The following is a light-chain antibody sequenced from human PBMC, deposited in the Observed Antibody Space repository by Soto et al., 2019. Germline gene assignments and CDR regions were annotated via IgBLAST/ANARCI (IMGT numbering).Light chain of an antibody. CDR3: QQSYSNPQT. Sequence: DIQMTKSQSSLSASVGDRVTITCRASQTINTFLKWSQQRPGEAPKLLLYAASLLQSWVPSMFSGSGSGTDLPLTISILQPADVATYFCQQSYSNPQTFGQGTKVVIK. J-gene: IGKJ1*01. V-gene: IGKV1-39*01. CDR2: AAS. CDR1: QTINTF.